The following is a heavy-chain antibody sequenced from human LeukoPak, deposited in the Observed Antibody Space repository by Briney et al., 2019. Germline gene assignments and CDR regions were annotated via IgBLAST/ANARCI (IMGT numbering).Heavy chain of an antibody. Sequence: PSETLSLTCSVSGGSMRSPTFYWAWIRQPPGTGLQWIGNIYYSGSAYYNPSLHSRVTISVDTSKNQFSLKLSSVTAADTAVYYCASMSRGVILGPNYYSYYMDVWGKGATVIVSS. CDR1: GGSMRSPTFY. CDR2: IYYSGSA. V-gene: IGHV4-39*01. J-gene: IGHJ6*03. CDR3: ASMSRGVILGPNYYSYYMDV. D-gene: IGHD3-10*01.